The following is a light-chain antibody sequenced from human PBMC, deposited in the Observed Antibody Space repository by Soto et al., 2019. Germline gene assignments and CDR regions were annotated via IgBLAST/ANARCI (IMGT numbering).Light chain of an antibody. CDR2: GTS. CDR3: QQYVVSPTT. J-gene: IGKJ1*01. Sequence: EIVLTQSPGTLSLSPGERATLSCRASQHVGNAFLGWYQQKPGQAPSLLMYGTSGRATGIPDRFSGSGSGTDFTLTISSLEPEAFAVYYCQQYVVSPTTFGQGTKVEIK. CDR1: QHVGNAF. V-gene: IGKV3-20*01.